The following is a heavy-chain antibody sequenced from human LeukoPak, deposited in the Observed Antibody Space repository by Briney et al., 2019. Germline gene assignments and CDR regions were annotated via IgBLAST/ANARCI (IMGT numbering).Heavy chain of an antibody. CDR2: ISSSSSYI. CDR1: GFTFSSYS. V-gene: IGHV3-21*01. D-gene: IGHD3-22*01. Sequence: GGSLRLSCAASGFTFSSYSMNWVRQAPGKGLEWVSSISSSSSYIYYADSVKGRFTISRDNAKNSLYLLMNSLRAEDTAVYYCASLLSGYLDLDYWGQGTLVTVSS. J-gene: IGHJ4*02. CDR3: ASLLSGYLDLDY.